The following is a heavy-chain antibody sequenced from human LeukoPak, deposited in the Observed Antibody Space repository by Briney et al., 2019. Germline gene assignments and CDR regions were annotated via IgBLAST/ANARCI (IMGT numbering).Heavy chain of an antibody. J-gene: IGHJ4*02. CDR2: VSGSGGST. D-gene: IGHD2-15*01. CDR1: GFTFGTYA. CDR3: AKGCGGTCYSSFDY. V-gene: IGHV3-23*01. Sequence: GGSLRLSCAASGFTFGTYAMSWVRQAPGKGLEWVSTVSGSGGSTYYADPVKGRFTISRDNSKNTLYLQMNGLRAEDTAVYYRAKGCGGTCYSSFDYWGQGTLVTVSS.